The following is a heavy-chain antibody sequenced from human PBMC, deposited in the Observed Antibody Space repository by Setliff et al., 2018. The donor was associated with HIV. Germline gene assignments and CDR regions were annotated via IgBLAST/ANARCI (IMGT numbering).Heavy chain of an antibody. CDR1: GGSFSGYY. D-gene: IGHD3-3*01. V-gene: IGHV4-59*01. Sequence: PSETLSLTCSVSGGSFSGYYWSWIRQPPGKGLEWIGYIYIYNSGSTNYNPSLTSRVTISEDTSRNQFSLKLTSVTAADTAIYYCARGVNFYYWGQGTQVTVSS. CDR2: IYIYNSGST. CDR3: ARGVNFYY. J-gene: IGHJ4*02.